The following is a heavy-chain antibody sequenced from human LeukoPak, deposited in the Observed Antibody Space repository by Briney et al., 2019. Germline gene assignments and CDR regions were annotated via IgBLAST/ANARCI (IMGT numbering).Heavy chain of an antibody. CDR3: ARQQGLQNLNFDY. Sequence: GASVKVSCKTSGYTFTSYYIHWVRQAPGQGLEWMGIINPIGGTTDYPQKFQGRVTMTRDTSTSTVYMKLSSLSPEDTAVYYCARQQGLQNLNFDYWGQGALVTVSS. J-gene: IGHJ4*02. CDR1: GYTFTSYY. D-gene: IGHD4-11*01. V-gene: IGHV1-46*01. CDR2: INPIGGTT.